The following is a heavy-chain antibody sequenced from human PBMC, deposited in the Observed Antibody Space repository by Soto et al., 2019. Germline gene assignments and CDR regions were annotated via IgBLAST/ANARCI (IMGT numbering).Heavy chain of an antibody. CDR3: AKDIRDSTPAYYYYGMDV. Sequence: HPGGSLRLSCAASGFTFSSYGMHWVRQAPGKGLEWVAVISYDGSNKYYADSVKGRFTISRDNSKNTLYLQMNSLRAEDTAVYYCAKDIRDSTPAYYYYGMDVWGQGTTVTVSS. CDR2: ISYDGSNK. D-gene: IGHD5-18*01. J-gene: IGHJ6*02. CDR1: GFTFSSYG. V-gene: IGHV3-30*18.